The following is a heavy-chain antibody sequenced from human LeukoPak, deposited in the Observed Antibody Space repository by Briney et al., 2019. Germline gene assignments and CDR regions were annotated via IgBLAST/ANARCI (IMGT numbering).Heavy chain of an antibody. CDR2: MSPNSGDT. CDR3: VRTPPNWGFDY. CDR1: GYTFTTHD. J-gene: IGHJ4*02. Sequence: ASVKVSFTASGYTFTTHDINWVRQATGQGLEWLGWMSPNSGDTGYAQKFQGRVTMTSDSSISTAYMELSSLRSEDTAIYYCVRTPPNWGFDYWGQGTLVTVSS. V-gene: IGHV1-8*01. D-gene: IGHD7-27*01.